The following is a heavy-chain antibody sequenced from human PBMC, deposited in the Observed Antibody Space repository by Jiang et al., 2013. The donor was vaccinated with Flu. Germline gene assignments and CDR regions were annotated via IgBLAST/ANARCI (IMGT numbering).Heavy chain of an antibody. D-gene: IGHD5-24*01. J-gene: IGHJ5*02. Sequence: VQLLESGGGLVKPGGSLRLSCAASGFTFSSYSMNWVRQAPGKGLEWVSSISSSSSYIYYADSVKGRFTISRDNAKNSLYLQMNSLRAEDTAVYYCARDHGLHGWFDPWGQGTLVTVSS. CDR1: GFTFSSYS. CDR3: ARDHGLHGWFDP. V-gene: IGHV3-21*01. CDR2: ISSSSSYI.